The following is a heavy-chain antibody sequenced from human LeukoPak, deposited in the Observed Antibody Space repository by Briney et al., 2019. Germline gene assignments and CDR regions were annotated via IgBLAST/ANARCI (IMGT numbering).Heavy chain of an antibody. CDR2: IYYSGST. CDR1: GGSISSSSYY. Sequence: SETLSLTCTVSGGSISSSSYYWGWIRQPPGKGLEWIGSIYYSGSTYYNPSLKSRVTISVDTSKNQFSLKLSSVTAADTAVHYCASLEAMAEDAFDIWGQGTMVTVSS. J-gene: IGHJ3*02. CDR3: ASLEAMAEDAFDI. V-gene: IGHV4-39*01. D-gene: IGHD5-24*01.